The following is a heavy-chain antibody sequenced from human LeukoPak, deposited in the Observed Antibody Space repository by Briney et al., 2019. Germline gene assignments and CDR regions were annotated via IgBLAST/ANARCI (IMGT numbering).Heavy chain of an antibody. D-gene: IGHD1-26*01. CDR1: GGTFSSYA. Sequence: GASVKVSCKASGGTFSSYAISWVRQAPGQGLEWMGWISAYNGNTNYAQKLQGRVTMTTDTSTSTAYMELRSLRSDDTAVYYCAITPSLVGATFVRFDYWGQGTLVTVSS. CDR2: ISAYNGNT. V-gene: IGHV1-18*01. CDR3: AITPSLVGATFVRFDY. J-gene: IGHJ4*02.